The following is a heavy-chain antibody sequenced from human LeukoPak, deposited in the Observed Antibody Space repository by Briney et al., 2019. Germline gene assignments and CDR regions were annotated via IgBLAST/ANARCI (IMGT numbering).Heavy chain of an antibody. V-gene: IGHV1-18*01. CDR3: ARGPGVTFGGVIVNSRDY. CDR2: ISAYNGNT. CDR1: GYTFTSYG. D-gene: IGHD3-16*02. Sequence: ASVKVSCKASGYTFTSYGISWVRQAPGQGLEWMGWISAYNGNTNCAQKLQGRVTMTTDTSTSTAYMELRSLRSDDTAVYYCARGPGVTFGGVIVNSRDYWGQGTLVTVSS. J-gene: IGHJ4*02.